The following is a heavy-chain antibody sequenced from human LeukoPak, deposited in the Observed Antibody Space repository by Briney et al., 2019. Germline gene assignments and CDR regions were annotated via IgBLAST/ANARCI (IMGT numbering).Heavy chain of an antibody. CDR3: ARGRGDTSARPSFDYR. CDR2: ISSNGGTT. D-gene: IGHD3-9*01. J-gene: IGHJ4*02. Sequence: GGSLRLSCAASGFTFTTYSMHWVRQAPGKGLEYVSGISSNGGTTYYGNSMKGRFTISRDNSKNTVSLQMGSLRPEDMGVYYCARGRGDTSARPSFDYRGGQGSLVTVSS. V-gene: IGHV3-64*01. CDR1: GFTFTTYS.